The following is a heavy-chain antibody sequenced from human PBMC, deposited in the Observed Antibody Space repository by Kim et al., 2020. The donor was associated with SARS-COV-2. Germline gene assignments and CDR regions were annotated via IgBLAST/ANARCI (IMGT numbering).Heavy chain of an antibody. CDR2: IYYSGST. J-gene: IGHJ4*02. CDR3: ARQEAAANFDY. Sequence: SETLSLTCTVSGGSISSYYWSWIRQPPGKGLEWIGYIYYSGSTNYNPSLKSRVTISVDTSKNQFSLKLSSVTAADTAVYYCARQEAAANFDYWGQGTLVTVSS. D-gene: IGHD6-13*01. V-gene: IGHV4-59*08. CDR1: GGSISSYY.